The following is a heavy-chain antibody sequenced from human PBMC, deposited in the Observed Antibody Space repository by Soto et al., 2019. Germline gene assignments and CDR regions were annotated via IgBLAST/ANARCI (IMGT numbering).Heavy chain of an antibody. V-gene: IGHV3-21*01. CDR1: GFTFSSYS. J-gene: IGHJ6*03. D-gene: IGHD2-2*01. Sequence: GGSLRLSCAASGFTFSSYSMNWVRQAPGKGLEWVSSISSSSSYIYYADSVKGRFTISRDNAKNSLYLQMNSLRAEDTAVYYCASGPYCSSTSCYADYYYYYYMAVWGKGTTVTVSS. CDR3: ASGPYCSSTSCYADYYYYYYMAV. CDR2: ISSSSSYI.